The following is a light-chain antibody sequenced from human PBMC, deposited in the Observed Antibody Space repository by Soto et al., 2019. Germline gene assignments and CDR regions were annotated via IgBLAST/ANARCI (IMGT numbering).Light chain of an antibody. CDR3: HQYGYGVDT. CDR2: GAS. J-gene: IGKJ2*01. CDR1: QSVRNDS. Sequence: EVVLTQSPGTLSLSPGERATLSCRASQSVRNDSLAWYQQQPGQAPRLLIFGASSRATGIPDRVSGSGSGTDFTLTISRLEPEDSAVYICHQYGYGVDTFGQGIKLEIK. V-gene: IGKV3-20*01.